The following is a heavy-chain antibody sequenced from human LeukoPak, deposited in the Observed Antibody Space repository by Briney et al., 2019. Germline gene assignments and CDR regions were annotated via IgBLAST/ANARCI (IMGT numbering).Heavy chain of an antibody. Sequence: GGSLRLSCAASGFTVSSYYVSWVRQAPGKGPEWVSVIYSGGNTYYADFVKGRFTVSRDNSKNTVYLQMNSLRAEDTAVYYCVRDLFDDYSVDYWGQGTLVTVSS. CDR1: GFTVSSYY. D-gene: IGHD3-16*01. V-gene: IGHV3-66*01. CDR2: IYSGGNT. CDR3: VRDLFDDYSVDY. J-gene: IGHJ4*02.